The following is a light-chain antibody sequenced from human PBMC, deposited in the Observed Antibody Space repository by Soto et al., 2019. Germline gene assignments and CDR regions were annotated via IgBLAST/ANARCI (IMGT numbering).Light chain of an antibody. CDR1: IDDIGAYDY. CDR3: SSYTSTYSLV. CDR2: DVN. Sequence: QSVLTQPASVSGSPGQSVTISCTGTIDDIGAYDYVSWYQQRPGSAPQLIIYDVNNRPSGTFHRFSGSKSVHTAYLSISGLQSDDEATYHCSSYTSTYSLVFGTGTKVTVL. J-gene: IGLJ1*01. V-gene: IGLV2-14*03.